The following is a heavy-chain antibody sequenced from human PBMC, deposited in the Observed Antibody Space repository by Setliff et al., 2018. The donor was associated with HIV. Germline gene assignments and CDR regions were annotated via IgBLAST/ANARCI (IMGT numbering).Heavy chain of an antibody. Sequence: ASVKVSCKTSGHSFTHYDINWVRQATGQGLEWMGWMNPSSGTSGCTQKFQGRVTITADKSTSTAYMELSSLRSEDTAVYYCARSGIPYWELGEWGWFDPWGQGTLVTVSS. V-gene: IGHV1-8*01. CDR2: MNPSSGTS. CDR3: ARSGIPYWELGEWGWFDP. J-gene: IGHJ5*02. D-gene: IGHD3-16*01. CDR1: GHSFTHYD.